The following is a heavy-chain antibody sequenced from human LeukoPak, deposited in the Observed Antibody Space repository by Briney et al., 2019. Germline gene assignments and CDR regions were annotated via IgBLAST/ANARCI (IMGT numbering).Heavy chain of an antibody. CDR1: GDSLSSNSAA. CDR3: ARDQGYASGAWSDAFNI. Sequence: QTLSLTCAISGDSLSSNSAAWNWIRQSPSIGLEWLGRTYYRSKWYNDYAVSVKSRITTTPDTSKNQFSLHLNSVTPEDTAVYYCARDQGYASGAWSDAFNIWGQGTMVTVSS. CDR2: TYYRSKWYN. J-gene: IGHJ3*02. D-gene: IGHD6-19*01. V-gene: IGHV6-1*01.